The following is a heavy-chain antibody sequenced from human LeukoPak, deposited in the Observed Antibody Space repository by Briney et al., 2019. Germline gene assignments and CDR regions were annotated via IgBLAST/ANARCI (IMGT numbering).Heavy chain of an antibody. D-gene: IGHD2-2*01. V-gene: IGHV4-59*01. Sequence: SETLSLTCTVSGGSISSYYWSWVRQPPGKGLEWIGYIHSSGSPNYNPSLKSRVTISVDTSKNHFSLNLSSVTAADTAVYYCARGGSPFCISTSCQGALDYWGQGTLVTVSS. CDR3: ARGGSPFCISTSCQGALDY. J-gene: IGHJ4*02. CDR2: IHSSGSP. CDR1: GGSISSYY.